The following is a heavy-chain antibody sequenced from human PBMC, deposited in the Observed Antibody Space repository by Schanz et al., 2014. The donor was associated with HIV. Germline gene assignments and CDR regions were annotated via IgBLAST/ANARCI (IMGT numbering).Heavy chain of an antibody. CDR1: GYTFTGHY. CDR2: INPNSGGT. Sequence: QVQLVQSGTEVKKPGASVKVSCKASGYTFTGHYMHWVRQAPGQGLEWMGWINPNSGGTDSAQKFQGRVTMTRNTSINTAYMELTSLRPEDTAVYYCARRRGWGSYRYFPYGMDVWGRGTTVIVSS. V-gene: IGHV1-2*02. CDR3: ARRRGWGSYRYFPYGMDV. J-gene: IGHJ6*02. D-gene: IGHD3-16*02.